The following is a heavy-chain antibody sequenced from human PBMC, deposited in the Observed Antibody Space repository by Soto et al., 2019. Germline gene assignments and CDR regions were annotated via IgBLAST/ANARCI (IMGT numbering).Heavy chain of an antibody. J-gene: IGHJ4*02. D-gene: IGHD3-22*01. CDR1: GYTFTSYQ. CDR2: FYSSGSP. CDR3: AREYNYDSSGIGFDS. Sequence: SCKASGYTFTSYQMHWVRQAPGKGLEWIGYFYSSGSPHHNPSLKSRVTISEDRSKNQFYLKLSSVTAADTAVYYCAREYNYDSSGIGFDSWGQGTLVTVSS. V-gene: IGHV4-59*01.